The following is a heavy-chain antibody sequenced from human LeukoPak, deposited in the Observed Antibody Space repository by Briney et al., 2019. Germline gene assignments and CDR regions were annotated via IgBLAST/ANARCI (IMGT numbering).Heavy chain of an antibody. J-gene: IGHJ4*02. CDR2: INTYNGNT. Sequence: ASVKVSCKVSGDTFTSVGMSCGRQAPGQGLEWMGWINTYNGNTKYSQEFQGRVTITRDTSASTAYMELSSLRSEDMAVYYCARAYNYYDSSGYYLGYYFDYWGQGTLVTVSS. CDR1: GDTFTSVG. D-gene: IGHD3-22*01. V-gene: IGHV1-3*03. CDR3: ARAYNYYDSSGYYLGYYFDY.